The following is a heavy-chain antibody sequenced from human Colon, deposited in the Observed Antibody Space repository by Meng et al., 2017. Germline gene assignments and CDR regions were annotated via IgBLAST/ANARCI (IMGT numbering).Heavy chain of an antibody. Sequence: ASVKVSCKASGYTFTNYYMHWVRQAPGQGLEWMGVISPSGGSTNYAQKFQGRLTMTRDTSTSTVYMELSSLRSEDTAVYYCARGDGGNGSDYWGQGTLVTVS. V-gene: IGHV1-46*01. CDR2: ISPSGGST. CDR3: ARGDGGNGSDY. J-gene: IGHJ4*02. CDR1: GYTFTNYY. D-gene: IGHD4-23*01.